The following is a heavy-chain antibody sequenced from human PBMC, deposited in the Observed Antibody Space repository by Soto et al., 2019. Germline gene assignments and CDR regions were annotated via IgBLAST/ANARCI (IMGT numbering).Heavy chain of an antibody. CDR3: ARETVGYCSSTGCYEFHYFDN. Sequence: GESLKISCVASGFTLRTRAMSWVRQAPGKGLEWVSSFTATGDDTYYAESVKGRFTVSRDNSKNTLYLQMNSLRADDTATYYCARETVGYCSSTGCYEFHYFDNWGQGTLVTVSS. J-gene: IGHJ4*02. D-gene: IGHD2-2*01. CDR1: GFTLRTRA. V-gene: IGHV3-23*01. CDR2: FTATGDDT.